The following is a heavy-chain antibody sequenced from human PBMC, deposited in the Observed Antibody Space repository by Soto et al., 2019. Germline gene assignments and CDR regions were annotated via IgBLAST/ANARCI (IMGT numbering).Heavy chain of an antibody. D-gene: IGHD5-18*01. CDR2: IYYSGST. CDR3: ARGQPFGGEYSYGHFDY. V-gene: IGHV4-59*12. CDR1: GGSISSYY. J-gene: IGHJ4*02. Sequence: SETLSLTCTVSGGSISSYYWSWIRQPPGKGLEWIGYIYYSGSTYYNPSLKSRVTISVDTSKNQFSLKLSSVTAADTAVYYCARGQPFGGEYSYGHFDYWGQGTLVTVSS.